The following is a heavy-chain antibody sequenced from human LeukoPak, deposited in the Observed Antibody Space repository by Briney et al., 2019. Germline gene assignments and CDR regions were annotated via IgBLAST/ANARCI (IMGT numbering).Heavy chain of an antibody. CDR2: ISWNSGSI. D-gene: IGHD6-13*01. Sequence: GRSLRLSCAASGFTFDDYAMPWVRHAPGKGLEWVSGISWNSGSIGYADSVKGRFTISRDNAKNSLYLQMNSLRAEDTAVYYCARDSSSWYFDYWGQGTLVTVSS. CDR3: ARDSSSWYFDY. CDR1: GFTFDDYA. V-gene: IGHV3-9*01. J-gene: IGHJ4*02.